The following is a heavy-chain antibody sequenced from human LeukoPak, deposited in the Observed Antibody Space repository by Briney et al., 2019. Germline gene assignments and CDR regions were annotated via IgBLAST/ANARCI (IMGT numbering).Heavy chain of an antibody. Sequence: GGSLRLSCAASGFTFSSYGMHWVRQAPGKGLEWVAFIRYDGSNKYYADSVKGRFTISRDNSKNTLYLQMNSLRAEDTAVYYCARGRGIWVAAAGRAYYYYYMDVWGKGTTVTVSS. CDR2: IRYDGSNK. J-gene: IGHJ6*03. D-gene: IGHD6-13*01. CDR3: ARGRGIWVAAAGRAYYYYYMDV. CDR1: GFTFSSYG. V-gene: IGHV3-30*02.